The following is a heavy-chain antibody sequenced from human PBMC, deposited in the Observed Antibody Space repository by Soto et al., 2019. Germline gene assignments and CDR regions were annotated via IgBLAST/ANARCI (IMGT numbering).Heavy chain of an antibody. J-gene: IGHJ4*02. V-gene: IGHV1-46*03. CDR2: INPSGGST. CDR1: GYTFTSYY. CDR3: AREDDFWSGYYKSFDY. D-gene: IGHD3-3*01. Sequence: ASVKVSCKASGYTFTSYYMHWVRQAPGQWFVWLGIINPSGGSTSYAQKFQGRVTMTRDTSTSTVYMELSSLRSEDTAVYYCAREDDFWSGYYKSFDYWGQGTLVTVSS.